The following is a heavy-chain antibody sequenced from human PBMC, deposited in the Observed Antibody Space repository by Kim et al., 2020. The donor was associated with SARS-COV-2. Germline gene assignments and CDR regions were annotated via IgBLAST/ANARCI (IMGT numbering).Heavy chain of an antibody. CDR2: IKSDGSEI. Sequence: GGSLRLSCAASGFTFSGYWMSWVRQAPGKRLEWVANIKSDGSEIYYVDSMKGRFTISRDNAKNSLYLQMNSLRAEDTAVYYCATYSSSRPVWGQGTLVTVSS. V-gene: IGHV3-7*01. CDR1: GFTFSGYW. CDR3: ATYSSSRPV. J-gene: IGHJ4*02. D-gene: IGHD6-13*01.